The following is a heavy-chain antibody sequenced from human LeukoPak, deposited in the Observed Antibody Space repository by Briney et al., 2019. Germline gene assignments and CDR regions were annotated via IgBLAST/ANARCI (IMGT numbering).Heavy chain of an antibody. J-gene: IGHJ4*02. CDR3: ARRSVPAAAVDY. Sequence: SETLSLTCTVSGGSISSSSYYWGWIRQPPGKGLEWIGSIYYSGSTYYNPSLKSRVTMSVDTSKNQFSLKLSSVTAADTAVYYCARRSVPAAAVDYWGQGTLVTVSS. CDR2: IYYSGST. V-gene: IGHV4-39*01. CDR1: GGSISSSSYY. D-gene: IGHD2-2*01.